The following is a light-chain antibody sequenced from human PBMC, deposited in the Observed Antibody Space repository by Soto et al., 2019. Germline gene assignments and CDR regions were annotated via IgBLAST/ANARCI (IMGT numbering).Light chain of an antibody. Sequence: QSALTQPASVSGSPGQSITISCTGTSNDVGGYNFVSWYQQHPGQAPKVMISEVSNRPSGVSIRFSGSKSGNTASLTISGLQAEYEDDYYCTSHRKNSPLPYVFGTGTKVTVL. CDR3: TSHRKNSPLPYV. V-gene: IGLV2-14*01. CDR2: EVS. J-gene: IGLJ1*01. CDR1: SNDVGGYNF.